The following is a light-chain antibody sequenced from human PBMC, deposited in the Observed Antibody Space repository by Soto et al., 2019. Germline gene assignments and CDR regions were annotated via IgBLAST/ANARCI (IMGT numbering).Light chain of an antibody. CDR3: CAYAATYADV. J-gene: IGLJ1*01. CDR2: QGY. V-gene: IGLV2-23*01. Sequence: QSVLTQPASVSGSPGQSISISCTETSSDVGKYNLVSWYQQHPGKAPKVMILQGYKRPSAVSNRFSGSKFVNTASLTISGLQAEDEAEYYCCAYAATYADVFGTGTKVTV. CDR1: SSDVGKYNL.